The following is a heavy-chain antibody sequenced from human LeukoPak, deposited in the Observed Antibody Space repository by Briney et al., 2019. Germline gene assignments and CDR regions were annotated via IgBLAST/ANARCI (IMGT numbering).Heavy chain of an antibody. CDR2: IYTSGST. D-gene: IGHD2-21*02. CDR1: GGSISSGSYY. Sequence: SETLSLTCTVSGGSISSGSYYWSWIRQPAGKGLEWIGRIYTSGSTNYNPSLKSRVTISVDTSKNQFSLKLSSVTAADTAVYYCARETNCGGDCYSWFDPWGQGTLVTVSS. J-gene: IGHJ5*02. CDR3: ARETNCGGDCYSWFDP. V-gene: IGHV4-61*02.